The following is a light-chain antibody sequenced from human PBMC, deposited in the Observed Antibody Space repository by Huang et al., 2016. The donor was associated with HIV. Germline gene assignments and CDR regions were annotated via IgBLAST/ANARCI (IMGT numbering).Light chain of an antibody. V-gene: IGKV1-NL1*01. CDR3: QQYYSTPIT. CDR1: QGISDS. J-gene: IGKJ5*01. Sequence: DIQMTQSPSSLSACVGDRVTSTCRGSQGISDSLAWYQQKSGKAPKLLLYAASRLEIGVSSRFSGSGSGTDYTLTISSRQPEDFATYYCQQYYSTPITFGQGTRLEIK. CDR2: AAS.